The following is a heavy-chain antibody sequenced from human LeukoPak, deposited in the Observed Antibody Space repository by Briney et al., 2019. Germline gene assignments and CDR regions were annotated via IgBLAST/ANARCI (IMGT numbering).Heavy chain of an antibody. CDR2: INPNSGGT. V-gene: IGHV1-2*02. Sequence: ASVKVSCKASGYTFTGYCMHWVRQAPGQGLEWMGWINPNSGGTNYAQKFQGRVTMTRDTSISTAYTELSRLRSDDTAVYYCAREWEDSSGYYYSGAFDIWGQGTMVTVSS. CDR1: GYTFTGYC. CDR3: AREWEDSSGYYYSGAFDI. D-gene: IGHD3-22*01. J-gene: IGHJ3*02.